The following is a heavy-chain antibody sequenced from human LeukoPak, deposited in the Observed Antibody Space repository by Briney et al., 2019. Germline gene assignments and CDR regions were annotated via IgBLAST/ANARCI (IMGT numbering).Heavy chain of an antibody. J-gene: IGHJ4*02. CDR2: VNEDGSIT. CDR1: GFTFRTYW. D-gene: IGHD1-26*01. Sequence: GGSLRLSCAVSGFTFRTYWMHWVRQVPGEGLVWVSRVNEDGSITNYADSVKGRFSISRDNAKNTLYLQMNSLGAEDTAVYYCGRDLGGRSGYWGQGTLVTVSS. V-gene: IGHV3-74*01. CDR3: GRDLGGRSGY.